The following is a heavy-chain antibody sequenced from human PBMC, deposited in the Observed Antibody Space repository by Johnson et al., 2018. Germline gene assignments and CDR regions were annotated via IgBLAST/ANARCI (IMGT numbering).Heavy chain of an antibody. CDR1: GFDFIDAR. D-gene: IGHD6-25*01. V-gene: IGHV3-15*07. CDR3: ITLDFKAAY. CDR2: IRSKNDGGTA. Sequence: VQLVQSGGGLVKPGGSLRLSCAASGFDFIDARMRWVRQVPGRGLEWVGRIRSKNDGGTADYAAPVKDRFTVSRDDSKNTLYLQMNSLKTEDTAVYYCITLDFKAAYWGQGTLVTVSS. J-gene: IGHJ1*01.